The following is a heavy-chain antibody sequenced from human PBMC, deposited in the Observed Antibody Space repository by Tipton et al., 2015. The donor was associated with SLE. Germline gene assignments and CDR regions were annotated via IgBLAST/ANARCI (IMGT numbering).Heavy chain of an antibody. CDR2: INPNSGGT. Sequence: QVQLVQSGAEVKKPGASVKVSCKASGYTFTGYYMHWVRQAPGQGLEWMGWINPNSGGTNYAQKFQGRVTMTRDTSTSTVYMELSSLRSEDTAVHYCARGGDSSGYLDAFDIWGQGTMVTVSS. V-gene: IGHV1-2*02. CDR1: GYTFTGYY. D-gene: IGHD3-22*01. J-gene: IGHJ3*02. CDR3: ARGGDSSGYLDAFDI.